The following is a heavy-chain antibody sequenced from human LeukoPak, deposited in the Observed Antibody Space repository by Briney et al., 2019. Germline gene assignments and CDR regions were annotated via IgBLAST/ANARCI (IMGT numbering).Heavy chain of an antibody. CDR1: GFRVSDYY. CDR2: IYSGGST. Sequence: PGGSLRLSCAVSGFRVSDYYMSWVRQAPGKGLEWVSVIYSGGSTYYADSVKGRFTISRDNSKNTLYLQMNSLRAEDTAVYYCASTYSYGFVDYWGQGTLVTVSS. D-gene: IGHD5-18*01. CDR3: ASTYSYGFVDY. V-gene: IGHV3-66*01. J-gene: IGHJ4*02.